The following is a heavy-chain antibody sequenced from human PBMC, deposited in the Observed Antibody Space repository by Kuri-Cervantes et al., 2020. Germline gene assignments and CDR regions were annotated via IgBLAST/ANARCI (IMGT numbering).Heavy chain of an antibody. CDR1: GYTFTSYG. CDR2: ISAYNGNT. CDR3: ARGEWGAAAGTYLPYYYYYGMDV. Sequence: ASVKVSCKASGYTFTSYGISWVRQAPGQGLEWMGWISAYNGNTNYAQKLQGRVTMTTDTSTSTAYMELRSLRSDDTAVYYCARGEWGAAAGTYLPYYYYYGMDVWGQGTTVTVSS. V-gene: IGHV1-18*01. D-gene: IGHD6-13*01. J-gene: IGHJ6*02.